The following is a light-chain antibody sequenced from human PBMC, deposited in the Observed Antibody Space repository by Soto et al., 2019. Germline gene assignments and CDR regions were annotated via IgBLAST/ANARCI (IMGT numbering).Light chain of an antibody. CDR2: KAS. Sequence: DIQMTQSPSTLSGSVGDRVTITCRASQTISSWLAWYQQKPGKAPKLLIYKASTLKSGVPSRFSGSGSGTEFTLTISSLQPDDFATYYCQHYMSYPWTFGPGTKVEIK. J-gene: IGKJ1*01. CDR3: QHYMSYPWT. CDR1: QTISSW. V-gene: IGKV1-5*03.